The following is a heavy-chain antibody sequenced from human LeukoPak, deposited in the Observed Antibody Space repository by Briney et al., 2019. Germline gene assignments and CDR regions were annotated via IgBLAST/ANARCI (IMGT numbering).Heavy chain of an antibody. V-gene: IGHV4-34*01. J-gene: IGHJ4*02. CDR1: GGSFSGYY. CDR2: INHSGST. Sequence: SETLSLTCAVYGGSFSGYYWSWIRQPPGKGLEWIGEINHSGSTNYNPSLKSRVTISVDTSKNQFSLKLRSVTAADTAVYYCARDSSGYYDSSGYYYPGGGFDYWGQGTLVTVSS. CDR3: ARDSSGYYDSSGYYYPGGGFDY. D-gene: IGHD3-22*01.